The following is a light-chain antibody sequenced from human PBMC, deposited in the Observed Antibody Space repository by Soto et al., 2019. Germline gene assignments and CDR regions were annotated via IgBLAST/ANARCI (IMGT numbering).Light chain of an antibody. CDR3: WSYAGSSYDV. Sequence: QSALTQPASVSGSPGQSITISCTGTSSDVGFYNLVSWYQHHPGKPAKFILYEGSKRPSGLSNLFSGTKSDNTASLTISGLQAEDEAYYCYWSYAGSSYDVFGSGTKVTVL. V-gene: IGLV2-23*01. J-gene: IGLJ1*01. CDR2: EGS. CDR1: SSDVGFYNL.